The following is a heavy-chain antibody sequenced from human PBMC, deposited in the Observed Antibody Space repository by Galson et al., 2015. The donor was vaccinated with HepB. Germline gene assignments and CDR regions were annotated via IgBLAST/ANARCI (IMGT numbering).Heavy chain of an antibody. Sequence: SVKVSCKASGGTFSSYAISWVRQAPGQGLEWMGVIIPIFGTANYAQKFQGRVTITADESTSTAYMELSSLRSEDTAVYYRAGGAFGNDILTGPYYYYGMDVWGQGTTVTVSS. CDR2: IIPIFGTA. V-gene: IGHV1-69*13. D-gene: IGHD3-9*01. J-gene: IGHJ6*02. CDR1: GGTFSSYA. CDR3: AGGAFGNDILTGPYYYYGMDV.